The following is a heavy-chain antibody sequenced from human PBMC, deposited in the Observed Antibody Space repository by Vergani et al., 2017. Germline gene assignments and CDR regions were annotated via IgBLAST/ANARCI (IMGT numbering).Heavy chain of an antibody. CDR3: ARLNRRSSGWDGPSDY. J-gene: IGHJ4*02. D-gene: IGHD6-19*01. CDR1: GFPFSSYA. Sequence: EVQLLESGGGLVQPGGSLRLSCAASGFPFSSYAMSWVRQAPGKGLEWVSAISGSGGSTYYADSVKGRFTISRENSKNTLYLQMNSLRAEDTAVYYCARLNRRSSGWDGPSDYWGQGTLVTVSS. V-gene: IGHV3-23*01. CDR2: ISGSGGST.